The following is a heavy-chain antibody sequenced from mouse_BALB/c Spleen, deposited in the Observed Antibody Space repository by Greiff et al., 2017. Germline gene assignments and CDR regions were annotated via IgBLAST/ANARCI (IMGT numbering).Heavy chain of an antibody. CDR3: ARLGDPYYFDY. CDR1: GYSFTDYN. CDR2: ISCYNGAT. V-gene: IGHV1S135*01. Sequence: VQLQQSGPELVKPGASVKVSCKASGYSFTDYNMYWVKQRHGKSLEWIGYISCYNGATSYNQKFKGKATFTVDTSSSTAYMQFNSLTSEDSAVYYCARLGDPYYFDYWGQGTTLTVSS. J-gene: IGHJ2*01.